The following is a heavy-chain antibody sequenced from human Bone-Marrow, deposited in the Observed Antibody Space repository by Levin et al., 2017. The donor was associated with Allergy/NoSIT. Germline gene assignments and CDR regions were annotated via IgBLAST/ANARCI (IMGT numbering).Heavy chain of an antibody. Sequence: GESLKISCKGSGYSFTSHWIGWVRQMPGKGLEWMGIIYPGDSDTRYSPSFQGQVTISADKSISTAYLQWSSLKASDTAMYYCARQGAAAGMGDAFGIWGQGTMVTVSS. D-gene: IGHD6-13*01. J-gene: IGHJ3*02. V-gene: IGHV5-51*01. CDR2: IYPGDSDT. CDR1: GYSFTSHW. CDR3: ARQGAAAGMGDAFGI.